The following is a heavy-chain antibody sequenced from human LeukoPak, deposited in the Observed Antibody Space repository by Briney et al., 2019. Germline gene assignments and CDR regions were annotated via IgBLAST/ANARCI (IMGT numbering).Heavy chain of an antibody. D-gene: IGHD4-17*01. CDR1: GGSISSGSYY. V-gene: IGHV4-61*02. CDR2: IYSTGSI. CDR3: ARNPLDYGDYRRFDP. Sequence: PSETLSLTCTVSGGSISSGSYYWSWIRQPAGKGLEWIGRIYSTGSINYNPSLKSRVTISVDTSKNQFSLKLSSVTAADTAVYYCARNPLDYGDYRRFDPWGQGTLVTVSS. J-gene: IGHJ5*02.